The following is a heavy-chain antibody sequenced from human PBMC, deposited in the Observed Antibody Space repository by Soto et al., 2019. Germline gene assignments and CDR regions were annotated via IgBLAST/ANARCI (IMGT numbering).Heavy chain of an antibody. CDR1: GFSLSNARMG. J-gene: IGHJ4*02. CDR3: ARSPTRMVRGVMVYFDY. D-gene: IGHD3-10*01. V-gene: IGHV2-26*01. CDR2: IFSNDEK. Sequence: SGPTLVNPTETLTLTFTFSGFSLSNARMGVSWIRQPPGKALEWLAHIFSNDEKSYSTSLKSRLTISKDTSKSQVVLTMTNMDPVDTATYYCARSPTRMVRGVMVYFDYWGQGTLVTVSS.